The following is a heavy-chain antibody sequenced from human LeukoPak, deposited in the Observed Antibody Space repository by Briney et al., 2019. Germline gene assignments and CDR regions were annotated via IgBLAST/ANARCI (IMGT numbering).Heavy chain of an antibody. CDR3: AKIGGNVVY. CDR1: GFTFSSSW. V-gene: IGHV3-7*01. Sequence: PGGSLRLSCAASGFTFSSSWMSWVRQAPGKGLEWVANIKQDGSEKNYVDSVKGRFTISRDNAKNSMYLQMNSLRADDTAEYYCAKIGGNVVYWGQGTLVTVPS. J-gene: IGHJ4*02. D-gene: IGHD4-23*01. CDR2: IKQDGSEK.